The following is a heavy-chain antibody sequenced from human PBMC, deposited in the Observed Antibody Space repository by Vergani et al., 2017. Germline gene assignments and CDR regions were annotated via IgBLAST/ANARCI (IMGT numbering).Heavy chain of an antibody. CDR1: GFTFSTYW. D-gene: IGHD3/OR15-3a*01. Sequence: EVQLVESGGGLVQPGGSLRLSCAASGFTFSTYWMGWVRQAPGKGLEWVANIKPDGSDKYYVDSVKGRFTISRDNAKNSLYLQINSLRAEDTAVYYCARYLLDTLYYFDYWGQGTLVTVSS. J-gene: IGHJ4*02. CDR2: IKPDGSDK. V-gene: IGHV3-7*03. CDR3: ARYLLDTLYYFDY.